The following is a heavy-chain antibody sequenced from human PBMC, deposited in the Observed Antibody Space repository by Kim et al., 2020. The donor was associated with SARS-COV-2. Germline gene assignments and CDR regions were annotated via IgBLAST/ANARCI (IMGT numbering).Heavy chain of an antibody. CDR1: GGSISTSTYY. J-gene: IGHJ5*02. CDR2: IYYSGNT. D-gene: IGHD7-27*01. Sequence: SETLSLTCTVSGGSISTSTYYWSWNRQHPGKGLEWIGYIYYSGNTFNNPSLKSRLTISGDTSTNQFSLRLSSVTAADTAMYYCARVHWGSGWFDPWGQGT. V-gene: IGHV4-31*03. CDR3: ARVHWGSGWFDP.